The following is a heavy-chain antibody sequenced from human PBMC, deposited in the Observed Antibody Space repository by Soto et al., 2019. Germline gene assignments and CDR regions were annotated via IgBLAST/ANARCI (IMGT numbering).Heavy chain of an antibody. CDR1: GFTFSSYS. J-gene: IGHJ6*03. CDR3: ARVRRGLYMDI. V-gene: IGHV3-48*01. Sequence: GGSLSLSCEASGFTFSSYSMGWVRQAPGKGLEWISHISSTSATINYADSVKGRFSISRDNAKNSLHLQMNSLRVEDTAVYYCARVRRGLYMDIWGEGTTVTVSS. CDR2: ISSTSATI.